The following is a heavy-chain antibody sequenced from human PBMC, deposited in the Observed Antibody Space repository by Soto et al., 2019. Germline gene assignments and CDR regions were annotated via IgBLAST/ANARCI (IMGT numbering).Heavy chain of an antibody. V-gene: IGHV3-30-3*01. Sequence: QVQLVESGGGVVQPGRSLRLSCAASGFTFSSYAMHWVRQAPGKGLEWVAVISYDGSNKYYADSVKGRFTISRDNSKNTLYLQMNSLRAEDTAVYYCARGHCPKSDYVEGYWGQGTLVTVSS. CDR2: ISYDGSNK. J-gene: IGHJ4*02. D-gene: IGHD4-17*01. CDR1: GFTFSSYA. CDR3: ARGHCPKSDYVEGY.